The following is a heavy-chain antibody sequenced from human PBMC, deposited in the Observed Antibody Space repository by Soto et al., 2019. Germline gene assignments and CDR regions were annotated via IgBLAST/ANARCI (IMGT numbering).Heavy chain of an antibody. V-gene: IGHV3-73*02. CDR2: IRSKANSYAT. J-gene: IGHJ5*02. D-gene: IGHD2-15*01. CDR1: GFTFSDSA. CDR3: TRWTGGFIGINWFDP. Sequence: EVQLVESGGGLVQPGGALKLSCAAAGFTFSDSAMHWVRQASGKGLEWVGRIRSKANSYATAYAASVKGRFTISRDDSKNTAYLQMNSLKTEDTAVYYCTRWTGGFIGINWFDPCGQGTLVTVSS.